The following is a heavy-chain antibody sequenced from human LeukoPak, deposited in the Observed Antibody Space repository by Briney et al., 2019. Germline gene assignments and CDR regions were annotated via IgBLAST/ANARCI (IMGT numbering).Heavy chain of an antibody. CDR3: ARDRDYCTNGVCLYYFDY. Sequence: SETLSLTCAVYGGSLSGYYWSWIRQSPGKGLEWIGEINDSGSTNYNPSLKSRVTISVDTSKNQFSLKLSSVTAADTAVYYCARDRDYCTNGVCLYYFDYWGQGTLVTVSS. V-gene: IGHV4-34*01. CDR1: GGSLSGYY. CDR2: INDSGST. J-gene: IGHJ4*02. D-gene: IGHD2-8*01.